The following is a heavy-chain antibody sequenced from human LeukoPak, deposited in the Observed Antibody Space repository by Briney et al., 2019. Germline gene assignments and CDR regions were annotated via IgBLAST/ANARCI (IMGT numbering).Heavy chain of an antibody. Sequence: ASVKVSCKVSGFTLTELSIHWVRQSPGEGLEWMGGFDPEDGETIYAQSFQDRLTMTEDTSTDTAYMELSSLRSEDTAIYYCATAVTYYDFDYWGQGTLVTVSS. D-gene: IGHD3-3*01. CDR2: FDPEDGET. J-gene: IGHJ4*02. CDR1: GFTLTELS. V-gene: IGHV1-24*01. CDR3: ATAVTYYDFDY.